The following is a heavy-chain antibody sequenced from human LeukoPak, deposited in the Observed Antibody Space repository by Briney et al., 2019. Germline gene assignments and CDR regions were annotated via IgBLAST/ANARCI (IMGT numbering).Heavy chain of an antibody. Sequence: SETLSLTCTVSGGSISSGGYYWSWIRQPPGKGLEWIGYIYHSGSTYYNPSLKSRVTISVDRSKNQFSLKLSSVTPEDTAVYYCARDSRSSHFDYWGQGTLVTVSS. J-gene: IGHJ4*02. V-gene: IGHV4-30-2*01. CDR3: ARDSRSSHFDY. CDR2: IYHSGST. CDR1: GGSISSGGYY. D-gene: IGHD6-13*01.